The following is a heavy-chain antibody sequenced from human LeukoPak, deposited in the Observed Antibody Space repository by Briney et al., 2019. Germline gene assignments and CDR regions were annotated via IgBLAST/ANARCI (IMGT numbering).Heavy chain of an antibody. CDR1: GFTFSDYY. V-gene: IGHV3-11*01. D-gene: IGHD3-16*01. CDR2: ISSSGSTI. J-gene: IGHJ4*02. CDR3: AREGREVTFGGVTDTLDY. Sequence: GGSLRLSCAASGFTFSDYYMSWIRQAPGKGLEWVSYISSSGSTIYYADSVKGRFTISRDNAKNSLYLQMNSLRAEDTAVYYCAREGREVTFGGVTDTLDYWGQGTLVTVSS.